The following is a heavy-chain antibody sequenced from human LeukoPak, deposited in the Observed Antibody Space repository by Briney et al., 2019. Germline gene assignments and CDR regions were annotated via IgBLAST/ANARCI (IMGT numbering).Heavy chain of an antibody. CDR2: ISLSGLT. Sequence: PSETLSLTCGVSGGSITTTNFWSWVRQAPGQGLEWIGEISLSGLTNYNSSLSSRVTISIDRAKNHLSLNLRSVTAADTAIYYCTRENGAFSPFGFWGQGTVVTVSS. V-gene: IGHV4-4*02. D-gene: IGHD2-8*01. CDR3: TRENGAFSPFGF. CDR1: GGSITTTNF. J-gene: IGHJ4*02.